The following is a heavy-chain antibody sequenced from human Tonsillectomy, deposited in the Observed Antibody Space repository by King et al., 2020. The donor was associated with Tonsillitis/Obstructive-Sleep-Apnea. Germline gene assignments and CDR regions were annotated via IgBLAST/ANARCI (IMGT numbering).Heavy chain of an antibody. V-gene: IGHV3-15*01. Sequence: QLVQSGGGLVKPGGSLRLSCAASGFTFNNAWMSWVRQAPGKGLEWVGRIKSKTDGGTTDYAAPVKGRFIISRDDSKNTLYLQINSLKTEEIALYYCTTDGLYYCGQGTLVTVSS. CDR3: TTDGLYY. J-gene: IGHJ4*02. CDR1: GFTFNNAW. CDR2: IKSKTDGGTT.